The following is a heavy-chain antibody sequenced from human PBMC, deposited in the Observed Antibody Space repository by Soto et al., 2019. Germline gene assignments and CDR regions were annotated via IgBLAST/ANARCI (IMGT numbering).Heavy chain of an antibody. J-gene: IGHJ4*02. V-gene: IGHV1-24*01. D-gene: IGHD3-9*01. CDR3: ATGLTNYDILTGYLGPPDN. Sequence: ASVKVXCKVSGYTLTELSMHWVRQAPGKGLEWMGGFDPEDGETIYAQKFQGRVTMTEDTSTDTAYMELSSLRSEDTAVYYCATGLTNYDILTGYLGPPDNWGQGTLVTVSS. CDR1: GYTLTELS. CDR2: FDPEDGET.